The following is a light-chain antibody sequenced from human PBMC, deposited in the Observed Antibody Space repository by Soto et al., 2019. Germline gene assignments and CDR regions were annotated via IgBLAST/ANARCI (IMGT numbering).Light chain of an antibody. CDR3: SSYTSNSTPYV. CDR2: DVS. CDR1: SSDVGGYNF. Sequence: QSALTQPASVSGSPRQSITISCTGTSSDVGGYNFVYWYQQHPRKAPKLIIYDVSNRPSGVSNRFSGSKSDNTASLTISGLQAEDEADYYCSSYTSNSTPYVFGTGTKLTVL. V-gene: IGLV2-14*01. J-gene: IGLJ1*01.